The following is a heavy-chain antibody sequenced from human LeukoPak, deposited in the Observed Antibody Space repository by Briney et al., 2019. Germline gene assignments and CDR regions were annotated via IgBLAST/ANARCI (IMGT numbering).Heavy chain of an antibody. V-gene: IGHV3-21*01. CDR1: GFTFSSYS. J-gene: IGHJ4*02. Sequence: KPGGSLRLSCAASGFTFSSYSMNWVRQAPGKGLEWVSSISSSSSYIYYADSVKGRFTISRDNAKNSLYLQMNSLRAEDTAVYYCASGGLRFDYGDATFDYWGQGTLVTVSS. D-gene: IGHD4-17*01. CDR2: ISSSSSYI. CDR3: ASGGLRFDYGDATFDY.